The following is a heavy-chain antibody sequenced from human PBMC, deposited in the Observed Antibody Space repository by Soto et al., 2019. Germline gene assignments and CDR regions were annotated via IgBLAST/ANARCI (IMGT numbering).Heavy chain of an antibody. CDR3: ARHPEKTTVTTDGATNGMDV. Sequence: ASVKVSCKASRYTFTCCSLHWLQQAPGQGLERMRWITLYNGNTNYAKKFQGRVTITRDMCLRTAYIELSSLRSEDSAVYYWARHPEKTTVTTDGATNGMDVWGQGTTVTVSS. D-gene: IGHD4-17*01. J-gene: IGHJ6*02. CDR1: RYTFTCCS. CDR2: ITLYNGNT. V-gene: IGHV1-45*02.